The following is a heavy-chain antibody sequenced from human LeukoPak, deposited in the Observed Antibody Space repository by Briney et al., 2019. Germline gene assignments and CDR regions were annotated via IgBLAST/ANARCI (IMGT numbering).Heavy chain of an antibody. CDR1: GYTFTSYY. CDR3: ARDRVITMAAGYYYYGMDV. Sequence: ASVKVSCKASGYTFTSYYMHWVRQPPGQGLEWMGLINPSGGSTSYAQKFQGRVTMTRDTSTSTVYMELSSLRSEDTAVYYCARDRVITMAAGYYYYGMDVWGQGTTVTVSS. CDR2: INPSGGST. D-gene: IGHD3-10*01. J-gene: IGHJ6*02. V-gene: IGHV1-46*01.